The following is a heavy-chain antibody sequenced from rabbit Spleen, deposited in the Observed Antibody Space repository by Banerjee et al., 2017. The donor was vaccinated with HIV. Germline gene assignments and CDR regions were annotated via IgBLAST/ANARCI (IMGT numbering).Heavy chain of an antibody. D-gene: IGHD8-1*01. CDR2: IAGSGSGFT. V-gene: IGHV1S45*01. CDR3: ARDTGSSFSSYGMDL. CDR1: GFSFSSNDY. Sequence: EQLVESGGGLVKPEGSLTLTCTASGFSFSSNDYMCWVRQAPGKGLEWISCIAGSGSGFTYSATWAKGRFTCSKTSSTTVTLQMTSLTVADTATYFCARDTGSSFSSYGMDLWGPGTLVTVS. J-gene: IGHJ6*01.